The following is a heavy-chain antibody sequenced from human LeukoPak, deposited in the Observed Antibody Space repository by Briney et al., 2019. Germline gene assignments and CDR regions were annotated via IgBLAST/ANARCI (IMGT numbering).Heavy chain of an antibody. CDR2: IYYRGGT. Sequence: PSETLSLTCTVSGGSISSISYYWGWIRQPPGKGLEWIGHIYYRGGTFYNPSLRGRVTISVDTSKNHFSVKLTSVTTADTAVYYCARLYGNFQNYYDYWGQGTLVTVSS. D-gene: IGHD1-7*01. CDR3: ARLYGNFQNYYDY. J-gene: IGHJ4*02. V-gene: IGHV4-39*07. CDR1: GGSISSISYY.